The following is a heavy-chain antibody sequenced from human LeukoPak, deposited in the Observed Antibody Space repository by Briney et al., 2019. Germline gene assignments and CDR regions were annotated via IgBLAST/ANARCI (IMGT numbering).Heavy chain of an antibody. J-gene: IGHJ4*02. CDR2: IYYSGST. V-gene: IGHV4-39*02. Sequence: SETLSLTCTVSGGSISSSSYYWGWIRQPPGKGLEWIGSIYYSGSTYYNPSLKSRVTISVDTSKNQFSLKLSSVTAADTAVYYCARDGSSRRDGYNRGGFDYWGQGTLVTVSS. CDR1: GGSISSSSYY. CDR3: ARDGSSRRDGYNRGGFDY. D-gene: IGHD5-24*01.